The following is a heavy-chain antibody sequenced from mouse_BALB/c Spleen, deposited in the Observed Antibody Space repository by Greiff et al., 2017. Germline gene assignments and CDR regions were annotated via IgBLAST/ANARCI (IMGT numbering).Heavy chain of an antibody. CDR2: IRNKANGYTT. CDR1: GFTFTDYY. Sequence: EVQRVESGGGLVQPGGSLRLSCATSGFTFTDYYMSWVRQPPGKALEWLGFIRNKANGYTTEYSASVKGRFTISRDNSQSILYLQMNTLRAEDSATYYCARGGNYDAMDYWGQGTSVTVSS. D-gene: IGHD2-1*01. V-gene: IGHV7-3*02. CDR3: ARGGNYDAMDY. J-gene: IGHJ4*01.